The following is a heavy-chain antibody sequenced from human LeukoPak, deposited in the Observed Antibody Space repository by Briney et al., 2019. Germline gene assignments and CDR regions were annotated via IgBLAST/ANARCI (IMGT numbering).Heavy chain of an antibody. J-gene: IGHJ4*02. D-gene: IGHD5-18*01. CDR2: IYSGGTT. V-gene: IGHV3-53*01. Sequence: GGSLRLSCAASGFTVSRNYMSWVRQAPGKGLEWVSVIYSGGTTYYADSVKGGVTISRDNSKNTLYLQMSSLRAEDTAVYYCAKGYSYGFDYWGQGTLVTVSS. CDR3: AKGYSYGFDY. CDR1: GFTVSRNY.